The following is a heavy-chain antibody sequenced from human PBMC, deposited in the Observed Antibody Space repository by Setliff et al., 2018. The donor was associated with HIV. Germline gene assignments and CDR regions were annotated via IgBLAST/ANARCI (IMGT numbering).Heavy chain of an antibody. CDR1: GYMFTAYF. V-gene: IGHV1-2*02. CDR3: VRVDTQLQFIDF. J-gene: IGHJ4*02. Sequence: ASVKVSCKASGYMFTAYFIHWVRQAPGRGPEWMGWINPNTGGTNYAQKFQGRVTMTRNTPFTTAYMELGALTSDDTALYYCVRVDTQLQFIDFWGQGSLVTVSS. CDR2: INPNTGGT. D-gene: IGHD1-7*01.